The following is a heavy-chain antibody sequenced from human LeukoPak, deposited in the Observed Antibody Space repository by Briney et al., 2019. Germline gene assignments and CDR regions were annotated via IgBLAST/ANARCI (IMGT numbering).Heavy chain of an antibody. CDR2: ISSSGSTI. CDR3: AREVLVGGPFDY. CDR1: GFTFSSYE. J-gene: IGHJ4*02. V-gene: IGHV3-48*03. D-gene: IGHD2-15*01. Sequence: GGPLRLSCAASGFTFSSYEMNWVRQAPGKGLEWVSYISSSGSTIYYADFVKGRFTISRDNAKNSLYLQMNSLRAEDTAVYYCAREVLVGGPFDYWGQGTLVTVSS.